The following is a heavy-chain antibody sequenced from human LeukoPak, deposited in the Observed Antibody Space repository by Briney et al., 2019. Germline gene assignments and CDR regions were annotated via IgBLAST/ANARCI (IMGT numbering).Heavy chain of an antibody. Sequence: GGSLRLSCAASGFIFSSYAMSWVRQAPGKGLEGVSYGCSGGSTYYTDSVKGRFPVSRDNSKSTLYLQMNSLTAEDTAVYYCAKMRGQYYHSYYMDAWGKGTTVTVPS. CDR2: GCSGGST. J-gene: IGHJ6*03. V-gene: IGHV3-23*01. CDR3: AKMRGQYYHSYYMDA. CDR1: GFIFSSYA.